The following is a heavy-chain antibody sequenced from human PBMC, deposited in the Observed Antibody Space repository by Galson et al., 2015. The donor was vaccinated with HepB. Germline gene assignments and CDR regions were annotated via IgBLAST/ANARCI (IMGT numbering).Heavy chain of an antibody. V-gene: IGHV3-74*01. Sequence: SLRLSCAASGFSFSSFWMNWVRQAPGKGLVWVSLISVGGSIRNYADSVEGRFTISSDNAKNVLYLEMNSLGGEDTAVYYCARRATYYDWTGYPDEKYPGMDVWGQGTTVIVSS. D-gene: IGHD3-22*01. CDR1: GFSFSSFW. J-gene: IGHJ6*02. CDR2: ISVGGSIR. CDR3: ARRATYYDWTGYPDEKYPGMDV.